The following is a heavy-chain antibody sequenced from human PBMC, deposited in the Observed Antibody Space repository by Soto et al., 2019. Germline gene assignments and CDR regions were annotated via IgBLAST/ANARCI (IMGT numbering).Heavy chain of an antibody. CDR3: VSWVSAHFDY. D-gene: IGHD2-8*01. CDR1: GFTFNNYG. Sequence: ASLRLSCTVSGFTFNNYGINWDRQAPGKGLEWVSSVSKSGYAYYSDSVKGRFTISKDASRNTVHLHMNSLRADDTATYFCVSWVSAHFDYWGQGTPDTVSS. V-gene: IGHV3-23*01. CDR2: VSKSGYA. J-gene: IGHJ4*01.